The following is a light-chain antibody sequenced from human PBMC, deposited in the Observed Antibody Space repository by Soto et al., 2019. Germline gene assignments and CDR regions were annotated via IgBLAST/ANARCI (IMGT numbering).Light chain of an antibody. CDR1: QSLSSSC. V-gene: IGKV3-20*01. CDR3: QQCGGAPLT. Sequence: ELVLTQSPGTLSLSPGERAALSCRASQSLSSSCLAWYQQRPGQAPRLLIYDASTRATGIPDRFSGSGSGTDFTLTISRLEPEDFAVYFCQQCGGAPLTFGGGTKVDIK. CDR2: DAS. J-gene: IGKJ4*01.